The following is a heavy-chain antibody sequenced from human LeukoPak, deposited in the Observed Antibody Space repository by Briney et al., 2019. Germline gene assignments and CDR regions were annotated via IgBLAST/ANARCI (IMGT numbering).Heavy chain of an antibody. CDR3: ARGLVRGVIRS. Sequence: SSEILSLTCAVYGGSFSGYYWSWIRQPPGKGLEWIGSIYDSGSTNYNPSLKSRVTISVDTSKNQFSLKLSSVTAADTAVYYCARGLVRGVIRSWGQGTLVTVSS. CDR1: GGSFSGYY. CDR2: IYDSGST. V-gene: IGHV4-34*01. J-gene: IGHJ4*02. D-gene: IGHD3-10*01.